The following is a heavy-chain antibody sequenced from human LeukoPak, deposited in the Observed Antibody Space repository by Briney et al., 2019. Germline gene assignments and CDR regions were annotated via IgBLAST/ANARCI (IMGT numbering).Heavy chain of an antibody. Sequence: ASVKVSCKASGYTFISYGISWVRQAPGQGLEWMGWISAYNGNTNYAQKLQGRVTMTTDTSTSTAYMELRSLRSDDTAVYYCARGSIAARFDGFDYYYYGMDVWGQGTTVTVSS. CDR2: ISAYNGNT. CDR1: GYTFISYG. J-gene: IGHJ6*02. V-gene: IGHV1-18*01. CDR3: ARGSIAARFDGFDYYYYGMDV. D-gene: IGHD6-6*01.